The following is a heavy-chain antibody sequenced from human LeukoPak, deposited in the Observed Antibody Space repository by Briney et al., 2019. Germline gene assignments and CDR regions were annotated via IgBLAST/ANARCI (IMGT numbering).Heavy chain of an antibody. J-gene: IGHJ4*02. CDR3: ASTANVAAMVR. Sequence: SETLSLTCTVSDGSISSGSYFWGWIRQPPGKGLEWIGSIFYSGSTYYNPSLKSRVTISVDTSKNQFSLKLTSLTAADTAVYYCASTANVAAMVRWGQGTLVTVSS. CDR1: DGSISSGSYF. V-gene: IGHV4-39*01. CDR2: IFYSGST. D-gene: IGHD2-15*01.